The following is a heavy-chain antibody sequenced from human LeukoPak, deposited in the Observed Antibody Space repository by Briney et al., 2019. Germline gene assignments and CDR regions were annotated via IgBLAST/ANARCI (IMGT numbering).Heavy chain of an antibody. V-gene: IGHV3-23*01. CDR3: AKSFRSGEGDYAY. CDR2: VSGSGGST. J-gene: IGHJ4*02. D-gene: IGHD4-17*01. Sequence: GALRLSCAASGFTFSSYAMSWVRQAPGKGLEWVSAVSGSGGSTYYADSVKGRFTISRDNSKNTLYLQMNSLRAEDTAVYYCAKSFRSGEGDYAYWGQGTLVTVSS. CDR1: GFTFSSYA.